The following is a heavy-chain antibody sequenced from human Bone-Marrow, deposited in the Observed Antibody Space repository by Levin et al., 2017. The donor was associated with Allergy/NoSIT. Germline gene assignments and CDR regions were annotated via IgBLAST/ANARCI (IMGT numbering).Heavy chain of an antibody. CDR1: GGTFTNSA. D-gene: IGHD6-13*01. V-gene: IGHV1-69*13. Sequence: ASVKVSCKASGGTFTNSALTWVRQAPGQGLEWMGTIVPMFGTANYAQKFQGRVTIIADESTSTAYMELSSLRSDDTAVYYCARDLAAVYSDYWGQGTLVTVSS. CDR3: ARDLAAVYSDY. J-gene: IGHJ4*02. CDR2: IVPMFGTA.